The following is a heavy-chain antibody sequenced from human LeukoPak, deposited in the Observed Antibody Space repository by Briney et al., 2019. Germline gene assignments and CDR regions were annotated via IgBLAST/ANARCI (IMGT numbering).Heavy chain of an antibody. CDR1: GFTFSNCA. CDR3: TKSTGMGAFDI. CDR2: IRDSGSST. V-gene: IGHV3-23*01. D-gene: IGHD2-8*02. Sequence: GRSLRLSCAASGFTFSNCAMSWVRQAPGKGLEWVSAIRDSGSSTYYTDSVKGRFTISRDNSKNTLHLQMDSLRAEDTAVYYCTKSTGMGAFDIWGQGTMVTVSS. J-gene: IGHJ3*02.